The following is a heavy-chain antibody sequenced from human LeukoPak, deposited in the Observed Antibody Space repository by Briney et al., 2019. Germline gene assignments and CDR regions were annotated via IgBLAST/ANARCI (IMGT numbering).Heavy chain of an antibody. D-gene: IGHD2-21*02. J-gene: IGHJ4*02. V-gene: IGHV3-21*01. CDR2: ISSSSSYI. CDR1: GFTFSSYS. Sequence: PGGSLRLSCAASGFTFSSYSMNWVRHAPGKGLEWVSSISSSSSYIYYADSVKGRFTISRDNAKNSLYLQMNSLRAEDTAVYYCARDGEVVVTAFYFDYWGQGTLVTVSS. CDR3: ARDGEVVVTAFYFDY.